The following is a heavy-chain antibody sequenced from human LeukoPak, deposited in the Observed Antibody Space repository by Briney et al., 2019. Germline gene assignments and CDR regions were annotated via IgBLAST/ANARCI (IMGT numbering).Heavy chain of an antibody. CDR2: INHSGST. CDR1: GGSFSGYY. D-gene: IGHD3-3*01. V-gene: IGHV4-34*01. Sequence: SENLSLTCAVYGGSFSGYYWSWIRQPPGKGLEWIGEINHSGSTNYNPSLKSRVTISVDTSKNQFSLKLSSVTAADTAVYYCARIRITIFGVVTEYFDYWGQGTLVTVSS. CDR3: ARIRITIFGVVTEYFDY. J-gene: IGHJ4*02.